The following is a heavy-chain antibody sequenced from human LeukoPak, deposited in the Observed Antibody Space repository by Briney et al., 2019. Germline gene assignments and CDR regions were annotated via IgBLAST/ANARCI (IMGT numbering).Heavy chain of an antibody. J-gene: IGHJ5*02. V-gene: IGHV3-30*18. D-gene: IGHD3-22*01. Sequence: GGSLRLSCAASGFTFSNYGMHWVRQAPGKGLEWVAVISYDGSNKYYGDSVKGRFTISRDNSKNTLYLQMSSLRAEDTAVYYCAKHYYDSSGYSNWFDPWGQGTLVTVSS. CDR3: AKHYYDSSGYSNWFDP. CDR2: ISYDGSNK. CDR1: GFTFSNYG.